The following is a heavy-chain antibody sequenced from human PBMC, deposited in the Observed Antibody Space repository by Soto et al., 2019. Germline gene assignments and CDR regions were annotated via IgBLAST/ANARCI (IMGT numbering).Heavy chain of an antibody. J-gene: IGHJ4*02. CDR1: GFTFSSYS. V-gene: IGHV3-48*01. CDR3: ARDDFWSGYFFDY. Sequence: VQLVESGGGLVQPGGSLRLSCAASGFTFSSYSMNWVRQAPGKGLEWVSYISSSSSTIYYADSVKGRFTISRDNAKNSLYLQMNSLRAEDTAVYYCARDDFWSGYFFDYWGQGTLVTVSS. D-gene: IGHD3-3*01. CDR2: ISSSSSTI.